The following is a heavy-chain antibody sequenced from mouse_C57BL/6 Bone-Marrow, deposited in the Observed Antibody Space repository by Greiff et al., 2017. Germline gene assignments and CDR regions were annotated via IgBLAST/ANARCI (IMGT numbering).Heavy chain of an antibody. J-gene: IGHJ2*01. V-gene: IGHV3-6*01. CDR3: ARLRKWENYFDY. CDR1: GYSITSGYY. D-gene: IGHD1-3*01. Sequence: DVQLQESGPGLVKPSQSLSLTCSVTGYSITSGYYWNWIRQFPGNKLEWMGYISYDGSNNYNPSLKNRISITRDTSKNQFFLKLNSVTTEDTATYYCARLRKWENYFDYWGQGTTLTVSS. CDR2: ISYDGSN.